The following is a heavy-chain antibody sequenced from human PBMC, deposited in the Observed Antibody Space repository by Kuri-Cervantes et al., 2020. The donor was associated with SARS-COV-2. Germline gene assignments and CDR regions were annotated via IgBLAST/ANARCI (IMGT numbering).Heavy chain of an antibody. V-gene: IGHV4-59*01. J-gene: IGHJ4*02. CDR3: ARERDLSRFDY. CDR1: GGSFSDFY. CDR2: IYYSGSI. Sequence: SETLSLTCAVYGGSFSDFYWSWLRQPPGKGLEWIGYIYYSGSINYNPSLKSRVTISLDTSKNQFSLKLNSVTAVDTAVYYCARERDLSRFDYWGQGTLVTVSS. D-gene: IGHD5-24*01.